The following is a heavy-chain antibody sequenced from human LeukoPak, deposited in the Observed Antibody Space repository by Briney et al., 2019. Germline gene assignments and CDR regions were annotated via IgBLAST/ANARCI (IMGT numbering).Heavy chain of an antibody. CDR2: MDKETNLYAT. J-gene: IGHJ5*02. Sequence: GGTLRLSCVASGFTFSDSAIHWVRQSSGKGLEWIGHMDKETNLYATALAASVKGRFTVSRDDSKNTAYLHMNSLKTEDTALYYCTRDSGTYNWFDPWGQGTLVTVSS. D-gene: IGHD1-26*01. V-gene: IGHV3-73*01. CDR1: GFTFSDSA. CDR3: TRDSGTYNWFDP.